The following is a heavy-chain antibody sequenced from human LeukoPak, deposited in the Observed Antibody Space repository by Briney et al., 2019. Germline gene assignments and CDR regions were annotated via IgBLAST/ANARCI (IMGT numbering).Heavy chain of an antibody. Sequence: ASVKVSCKASGGTFSSYAISWVRQAPGQGLEWMGWISAYNGNTNYAQKLQGRVTMTTDTSTSTAYMELRSLRSDDTAVYYCARGYCSSTSCSYYFDYWGQGTLVTVSS. CDR1: GGTFSSYA. V-gene: IGHV1-18*01. D-gene: IGHD2-2*01. CDR3: ARGYCSSTSCSYYFDY. CDR2: ISAYNGNT. J-gene: IGHJ4*02.